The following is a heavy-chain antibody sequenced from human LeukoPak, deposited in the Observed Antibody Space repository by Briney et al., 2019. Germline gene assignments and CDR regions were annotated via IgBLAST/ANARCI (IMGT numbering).Heavy chain of an antibody. CDR3: ARPPVGYCGGDCYFHY. V-gene: IGHV7-4-1*02. J-gene: IGHJ4*02. Sequence: ASVKVSRKASGYTFTSYAMNWVRQAPGQGLEWMGWINTNTGNPTYAQGFTGRFVFSLDTSVSTAYLQISSLKAEDTAVYYCARPPVGYCGGDCYFHYWGQGTLVTVSS. CDR1: GYTFTSYA. D-gene: IGHD2-21*02. CDR2: INTNTGNP.